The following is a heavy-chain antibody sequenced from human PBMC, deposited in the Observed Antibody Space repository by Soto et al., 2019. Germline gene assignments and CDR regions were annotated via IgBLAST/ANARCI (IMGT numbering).Heavy chain of an antibody. D-gene: IGHD3-22*01. V-gene: IGHV4-38-2*01. CDR3: ALATVTYYYYMSGYDGS. Sequence: PSETLSLTCAVSGYSISSGYYWGWIRQPPGKGLEWIGSIYHSWSTYYNPSLKSRVTISVDTSMNQFSLKLSSVAAADTAVYYCALATVTYYYYMSGYDGSCGQGTLVTVSS. CDR2: IYHSWST. J-gene: IGHJ5*02. CDR1: GYSISSGYY.